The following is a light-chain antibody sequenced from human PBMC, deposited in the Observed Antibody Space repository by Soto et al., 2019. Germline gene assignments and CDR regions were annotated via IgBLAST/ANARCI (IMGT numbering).Light chain of an antibody. V-gene: IGKV4-1*01. CDR2: WAS. CDR1: QSVLYSSNNKND. Sequence: DIVMTQSPDSLAVSLGERATINCKSSQSVLYSSNNKNDLAWYQQKPGQPPKLLIYWASTRESGVPDRFSGSGSGTDFTLTISSLQAEGVAVYYCQQYYSTPWTFGLGTKVEIK. J-gene: IGKJ1*01. CDR3: QQYYSTPWT.